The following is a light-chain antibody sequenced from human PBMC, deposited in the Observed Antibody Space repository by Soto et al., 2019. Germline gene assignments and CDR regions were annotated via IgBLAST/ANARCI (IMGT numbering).Light chain of an antibody. CDR1: QGISSY. CDR3: QQLNGYPQT. CDR2: AAT. J-gene: IGKJ2*01. V-gene: IGKV1-9*01. Sequence: IPLTQSPSSLSASVGDRVTITCRASQGISSYLAWYQQKPGKAPKLLIYAATSLQSGVPSRFRGGGSGTYFTLSSSSLQPEDFATYYCQQLNGYPQTFGQGTKLEIK.